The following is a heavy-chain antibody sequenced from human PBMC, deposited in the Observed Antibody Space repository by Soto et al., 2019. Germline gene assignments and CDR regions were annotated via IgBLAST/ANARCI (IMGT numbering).Heavy chain of an antibody. CDR2: INHSGST. J-gene: IGHJ5*02. V-gene: IGHV4-34*01. D-gene: IGHD2-15*01. Sequence: PSETLSLTCAVYGGSFSGYYWSWIRQPPGKGLEWIGEINHSGSTNYNPSLKSRVTISVDTSKNQFSLKLSSVTAADTAVYYCAASGLGPFDPWGQGTLVTVSS. CDR1: GGSFSGYY. CDR3: AASGLGPFDP.